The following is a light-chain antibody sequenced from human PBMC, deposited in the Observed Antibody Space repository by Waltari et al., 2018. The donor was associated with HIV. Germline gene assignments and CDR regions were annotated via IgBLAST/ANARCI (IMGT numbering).Light chain of an antibody. V-gene: IGKV1-39*01. CDR1: QTISSY. CDR2: AAS. J-gene: IGKJ2*01. Sequence: IQMTQSPSSLSASVGDRVTITCRASQTISSYLNWYQQKLGKAPNLLIYAASHLQSGVPSRFSGSESGTDFTLNISSLQPEDFATYYCQQSYSTPYTFGQGTKLEIK. CDR3: QQSYSTPYT.